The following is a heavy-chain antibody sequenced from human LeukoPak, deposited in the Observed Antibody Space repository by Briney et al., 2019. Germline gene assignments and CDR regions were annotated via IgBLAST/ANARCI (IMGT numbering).Heavy chain of an antibody. CDR3: VKAVKTGYLYGMSV. Sequence: GGSLTLSCVASGFAFDDYAMSWVRQAPGKGLEWVSAIESATYYADSVKGRFTISRDKSKNTLYLQMNSLRAEDTALYYCVKAVKTGYLYGMSVWGQGTMVTVSS. CDR2: IESAT. V-gene: IGHV3-23*01. J-gene: IGHJ3*01. D-gene: IGHD7-27*01. CDR1: GFAFDDYA.